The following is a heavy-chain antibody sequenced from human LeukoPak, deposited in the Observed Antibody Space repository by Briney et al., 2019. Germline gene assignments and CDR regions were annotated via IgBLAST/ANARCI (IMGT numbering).Heavy chain of an antibody. CDR2: ISHSGST. D-gene: IGHD3-10*01. CDR3: ARGSYFGSGSYYNL. Sequence: PSETLSLTCTVSGGSISSYYWSWIRQPPGKGLEWIGYISHSGSTNYNPSLKSRVTISGHTSKNQLSLKLRSVTAADTAVYYCARGSYFGSGSYYNLWGQGTLVTVSS. CDR1: GGSISSYY. V-gene: IGHV4-59*01. J-gene: IGHJ4*02.